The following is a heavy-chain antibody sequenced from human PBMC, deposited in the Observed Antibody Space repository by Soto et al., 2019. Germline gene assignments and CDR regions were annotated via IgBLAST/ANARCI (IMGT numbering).Heavy chain of an antibody. Sequence: GGSLRLSCAASGFTFSRSAMSWVRQAPGKGLEWVSLISVPGGSANYADPVRGRFTISIDNSKNTVYLQMNSLRAEDTAVYYCGGHWYNYWGQGTLVTVS. CDR2: ISVPGGSA. CDR3: GGHWYNY. D-gene: IGHD1-20*01. CDR1: GFTFSRSA. J-gene: IGHJ4*02. V-gene: IGHV3-23*01.